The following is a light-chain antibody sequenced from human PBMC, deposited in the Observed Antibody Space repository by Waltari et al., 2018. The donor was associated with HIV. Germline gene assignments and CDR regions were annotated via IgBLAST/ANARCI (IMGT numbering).Light chain of an antibody. CDR1: QSVSSD. Sequence: EILMTQSPATLSVPPGERVTLSCRASQSVSSDLAWYRQKPGQAPRLLIYNASTRATGLPARFSGSGSGTEFTLTISSLQSEDFAFYYCQQYNNWPPWTFGQGTKLEIK. CDR3: QQYNNWPPWT. V-gene: IGKV3-15*01. J-gene: IGKJ1*01. CDR2: NAS.